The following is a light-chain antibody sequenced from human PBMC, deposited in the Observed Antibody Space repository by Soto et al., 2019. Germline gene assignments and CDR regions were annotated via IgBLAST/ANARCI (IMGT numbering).Light chain of an antibody. J-gene: IGLJ2*01. CDR1: SSDVGGYNY. CDR2: DVS. CDR3: SSYTSSSPRV. V-gene: IGLV2-14*01. Sequence: QSALTQPASVSGSPGQSITISCTGTSSDVGGYNYVSWYQQHPGKAPKLMICDVSNRPSGVSNRFSGSKSGSTASLTISGLQAEDEADYYCSSYTSSSPRVFGGGTKLTVL.